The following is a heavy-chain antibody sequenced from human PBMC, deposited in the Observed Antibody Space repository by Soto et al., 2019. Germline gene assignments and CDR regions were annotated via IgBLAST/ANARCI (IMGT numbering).Heavy chain of an antibody. V-gene: IGHV6-1*01. J-gene: IGHJ4*02. Sequence: HVQLQQSGPGLVKPSQTLSLSCAISGDSVSSNTTAWNWIRQSPSRGLEWLGRTYYDSKWYTDYAESVKSRMTINADTSKNHFSLNLKSVTPEDTALYYCAGNYYGSGSYYSSFDYWGQGTLVTVSS. CDR3: AGNYYGSGSYYSSFDY. D-gene: IGHD3-10*01. CDR2: TYYDSKWYT. CDR1: GDSVSSNTTA.